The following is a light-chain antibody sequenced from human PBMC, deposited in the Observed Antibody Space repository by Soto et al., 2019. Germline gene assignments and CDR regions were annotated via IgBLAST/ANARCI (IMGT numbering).Light chain of an antibody. J-gene: IGKJ1*01. Sequence: DIQMTQSPSSKSASVGDRVTISCRASENVGKYLYWYQQKAGRAPELLIYGVSTLHSGVPSRFSGSGSGTEFSLIIASLQPEDSATYYCQQTHSIPWTFGQGAEVEIK. V-gene: IGKV1-39*01. CDR1: ENVGKY. CDR3: QQTHSIPWT. CDR2: GVS.